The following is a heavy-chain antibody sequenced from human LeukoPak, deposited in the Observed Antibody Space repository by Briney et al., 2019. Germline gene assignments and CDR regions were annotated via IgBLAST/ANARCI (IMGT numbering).Heavy chain of an antibody. CDR3: ASAGVYSGSPSDY. Sequence: GGSLRLSCAASGFSFSDYAMSWVRQAPGKGLEWVSSISSSSSYIYYADSLKGRFTISRDNAKNSLYLQMNSLRAEDTAVYYCASAGVYSGSPSDYWGQGTLVTVSS. CDR2: ISSSSSYI. J-gene: IGHJ4*02. V-gene: IGHV3-21*01. D-gene: IGHD1-26*01. CDR1: GFSFSDYA.